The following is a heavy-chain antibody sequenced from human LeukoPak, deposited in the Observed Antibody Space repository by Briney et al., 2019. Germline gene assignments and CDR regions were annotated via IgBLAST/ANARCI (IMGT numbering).Heavy chain of an antibody. Sequence: GGSLRLSCAASGFTFSDYYMSWIRQVPGKGLEWVSYISSSSSYTNYADSVKGRFTISRDNAKNSLYLQMNSLRAEDTAVYYCARVHNYYGSGSYYQPDYYGMDVWGQGTTVTVSS. V-gene: IGHV3-11*05. CDR3: ARVHNYYGSGSYYQPDYYGMDV. D-gene: IGHD3-10*01. CDR2: ISSSSSYT. CDR1: GFTFSDYY. J-gene: IGHJ6*02.